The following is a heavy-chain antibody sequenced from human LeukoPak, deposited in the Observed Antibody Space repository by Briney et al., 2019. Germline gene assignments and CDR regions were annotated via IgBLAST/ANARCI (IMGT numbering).Heavy chain of an antibody. CDR3: ARSSINGFDI. V-gene: IGHV3-7*01. CDR2: IKQDGSEK. Sequence: GASLRLSCAASGFTFSNYAMSWVRQAPGKGLEWVANIKQDGSEKYFVDSVKGRFTISRDSAKNSLYLQMNSLRVEDTAVFYCARSSINGFDIWGQGTMVTVSS. D-gene: IGHD1-14*01. CDR1: GFTFSNYA. J-gene: IGHJ3*02.